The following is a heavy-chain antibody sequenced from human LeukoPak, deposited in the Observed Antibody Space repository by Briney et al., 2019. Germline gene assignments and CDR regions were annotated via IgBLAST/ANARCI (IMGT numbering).Heavy chain of an antibody. CDR2: INIDGSST. V-gene: IGHV3-74*01. CDR3: ARGCLEYYYDSSGYYYGDDAFDI. D-gene: IGHD3-22*01. J-gene: IGHJ3*02. Sequence: GGSLRLSCAASGFTFTSYWMQWVRQAPGKGLVWVSRINIDGSSTTYADSVKGRFTISRDNAKNSLYLQMNSLRAEDTAVYYCARGCLEYYYDSSGYYYGDDAFDIWGQGTMVTVSS. CDR1: GFTFTSYW.